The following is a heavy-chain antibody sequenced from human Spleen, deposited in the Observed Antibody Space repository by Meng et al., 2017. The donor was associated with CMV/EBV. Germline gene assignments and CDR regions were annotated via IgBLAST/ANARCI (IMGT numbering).Heavy chain of an antibody. CDR1: GYTFTNFY. V-gene: IGHV1-46*01. D-gene: IGHD6-6*01. J-gene: IGHJ4*02. CDR2: INPSGGFI. CDR3: ARVPDSRAPEDDY. Sequence: CKTSGYTFTNFYMHWVRQAPGQGLEWMGMINPSGGFIGYAQKFQGRITVTWETSTSTVYMELSSLTLGDTAIYFCARVPDSRAPEDDYWGQGTLVTVSS.